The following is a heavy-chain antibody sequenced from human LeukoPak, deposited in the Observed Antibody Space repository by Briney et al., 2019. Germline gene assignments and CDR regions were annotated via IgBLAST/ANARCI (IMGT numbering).Heavy chain of an antibody. CDR2: SDYSGYT. Sequence: SETLSLTCNVSNGSNNNDYWLWVRQPPGKGLEWIAYSDYSGYTDYNPSVKSRVTMSIDTSKSQFTLHLRSVSAADTAIYYCATCAPNRYWLAPWGQGILVTVSS. V-gene: IGHV4-59*08. J-gene: IGHJ5*02. CDR3: ATCAPNRYWLAP. CDR1: NGSNNNDY.